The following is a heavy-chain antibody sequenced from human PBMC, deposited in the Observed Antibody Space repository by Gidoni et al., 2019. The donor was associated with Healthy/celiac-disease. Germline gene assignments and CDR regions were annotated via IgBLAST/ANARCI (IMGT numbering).Heavy chain of an antibody. CDR2: MSGSGGST. V-gene: IGHV3-23*01. Sequence: EVQLLESGGGLVQPGGSLRLSCAAAGFTFSSYAMSWVRQAPGKGLEWVSAMSGSGGSTYYADSVKGRFTISRDNSKNTLYLQMNSLRAEDTAVYYCAKDGGPGATIDYWGQGTLVTVSS. CDR1: GFTFSSYA. D-gene: IGHD1-26*01. J-gene: IGHJ4*02. CDR3: AKDGGPGATIDY.